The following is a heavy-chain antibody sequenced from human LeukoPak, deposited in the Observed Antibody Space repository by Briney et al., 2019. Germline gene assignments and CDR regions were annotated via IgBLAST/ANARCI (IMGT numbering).Heavy chain of an antibody. CDR2: IKQDGSDK. Sequence: GGSLRLSCTASGFTFSRFWMSWVRLAPGKGLEWVAHIKQDGSDKYYVDSVKGRFTISRDNAENSVDLQMNSLTAEDTAVYYCVRDVPPDAFDIWGQGTMVSVSS. J-gene: IGHJ3*02. CDR3: VRDVPPDAFDI. CDR1: GFTFSRFW. V-gene: IGHV3-7*04.